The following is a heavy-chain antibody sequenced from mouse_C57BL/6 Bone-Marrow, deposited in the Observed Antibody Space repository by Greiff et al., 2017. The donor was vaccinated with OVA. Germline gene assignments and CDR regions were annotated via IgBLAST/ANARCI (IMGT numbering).Heavy chain of an antibody. J-gene: IGHJ4*01. D-gene: IGHD3-2*02. CDR2: IDPSDSYT. Sequence: QVQLQQPGAELVMPGASVKLSCKASGYTFTSYWMHWVKQRPGQGLEWIGGIDPSDSYTNYNQKFKGKSTLTVDKSSSTAYMQLSSLTSEDSAVYYCARSGDPYAMDYWGQGTSVTVSS. CDR1: GYTFTSYW. V-gene: IGHV1-69*01. CDR3: ARSGDPYAMDY.